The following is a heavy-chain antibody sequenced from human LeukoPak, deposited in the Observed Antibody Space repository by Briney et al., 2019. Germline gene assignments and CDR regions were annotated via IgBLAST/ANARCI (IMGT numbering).Heavy chain of an antibody. J-gene: IGHJ4*02. CDR1: GGSISSSSYY. Sequence: SETLSLTCTVPGGSISSSSYYWGWIRQPPGKGLEWIGSIYYSGSTYYNPSLKSRVTISVDTSKNQFSLKLSSVTAADTAVYYCARPQGYQLLDFEYWGQGTLVTVSS. CDR3: ARPQGYQLLDFEY. CDR2: IYYSGST. V-gene: IGHV4-39*01. D-gene: IGHD2-2*01.